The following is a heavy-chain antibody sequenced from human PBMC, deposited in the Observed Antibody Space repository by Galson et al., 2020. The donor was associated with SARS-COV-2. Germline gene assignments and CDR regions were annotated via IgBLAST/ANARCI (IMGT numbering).Heavy chain of an antibody. CDR2: VNPNSGGT. V-gene: IGHV1-2*06. CDR1: GYFFTAYY. D-gene: IGHD4-17*01. CDR3: ARELHEAYGDFAY. Sequence: ASVKVSCKASGYFFTAYYIHWVRQAPGQGLEWMGRVNPNSGGTDFAQKFRGRVTMTRDKSISTAYMEVSSLRSDDTAVYYCARELHEAYGDFAYWGQGTLVTVSS. J-gene: IGHJ4*02.